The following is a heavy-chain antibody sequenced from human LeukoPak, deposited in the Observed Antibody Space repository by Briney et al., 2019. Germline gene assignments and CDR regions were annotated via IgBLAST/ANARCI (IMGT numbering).Heavy chain of an antibody. CDR3: ARVKGWTTYYFDH. J-gene: IGHJ4*02. CDR2: IYYSGST. D-gene: IGHD3/OR15-3a*01. Sequence: SETLSLTCTVSGGSISSYYWSWIRQPPGKGLEWIGYIYYSGSTNYNPSLKSRVTISVDTSKNQFSLKLSSVTAADTAAYYCARVKGWTTYYFDHWGQGTLVTVSS. CDR1: GGSISSYY. V-gene: IGHV4-59*01.